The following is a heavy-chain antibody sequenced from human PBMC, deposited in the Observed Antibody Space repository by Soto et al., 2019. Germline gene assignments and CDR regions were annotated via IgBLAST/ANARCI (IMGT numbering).Heavy chain of an antibody. D-gene: IGHD6-13*01. Sequence: GGSLRLSCVVSGFTFSSYWMNWVRQAPGKGLEWVANIKQDGSEKYYVDSAKGRFTISRDNAKNSLYLQMNSLSAEDTDIYYCETSRTFDYWGQGTLVTVSS. V-gene: IGHV3-7*01. CDR1: GFTFSSYW. CDR2: IKQDGSEK. J-gene: IGHJ4*02. CDR3: ETSRTFDY.